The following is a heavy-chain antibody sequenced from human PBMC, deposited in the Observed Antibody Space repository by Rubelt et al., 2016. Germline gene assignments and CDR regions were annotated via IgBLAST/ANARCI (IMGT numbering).Heavy chain of an antibody. J-gene: IGHJ6*02. D-gene: IGHD6-19*01. CDR3: AREMAGSWDV. Sequence: GGSLRLSCAASGFTFRSYAMNWVRGAPGKGLEWVSVIGGSDERTYYAASVKGRFTISRDNSKNTLHLQMNSLRAEDTAGYYCAREMAGSWDVWGQGTTVTVSS. CDR2: IGGSDERT. CDR1: GFTFRSYA. V-gene: IGHV3-23*01.